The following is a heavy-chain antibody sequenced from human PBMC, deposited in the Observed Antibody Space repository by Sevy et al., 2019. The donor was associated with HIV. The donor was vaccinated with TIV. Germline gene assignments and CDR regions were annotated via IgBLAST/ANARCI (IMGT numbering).Heavy chain of an antibody. CDR1: GGSITSLY. J-gene: IGHJ4*02. D-gene: IGHD1-26*01. CDR2: IYYKGPI. CDR3: AGENAWGRGYS. V-gene: IGHV4-59*08. Sequence: SETLSLTCTVSGGSITSLYWNWIRQPPGKGLEWIAHIYYKGPINYNPSLRRRVTLSLDTSKNLFSLRLSSVTAADTAMYYCAGENAWGRGYSWGQGTLVTVSS.